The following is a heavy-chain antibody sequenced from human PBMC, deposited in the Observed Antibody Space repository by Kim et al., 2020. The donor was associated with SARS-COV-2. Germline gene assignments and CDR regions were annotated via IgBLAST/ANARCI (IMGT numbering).Heavy chain of an antibody. V-gene: IGHV3-23*01. CDR3: SNGGWGIFDY. J-gene: IGHJ4*02. CDR2: T. D-gene: IGHD3-16*01. Sequence: TDSEDSVRGRFTISRANSRNTLYLQMNSLRAEDTAVYYCSNGGWGIFDYWGQGTLVTVSS.